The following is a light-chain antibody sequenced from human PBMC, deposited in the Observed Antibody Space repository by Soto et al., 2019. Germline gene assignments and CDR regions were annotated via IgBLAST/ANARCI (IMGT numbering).Light chain of an antibody. CDR2: EVN. CDR1: SSDVGGYNY. J-gene: IGLJ2*01. Sequence: QSALTQSASVSGSPGQSITISCTGTSSDVGGYNYVSWYQQHPGKAPKLLIYEVNNRPSGVSNRFSGSKSGNTASLTISGLQAEDEADYYCNSYTSSSTRVFGGGTKVTVL. CDR3: NSYTSSSTRV. V-gene: IGLV2-14*01.